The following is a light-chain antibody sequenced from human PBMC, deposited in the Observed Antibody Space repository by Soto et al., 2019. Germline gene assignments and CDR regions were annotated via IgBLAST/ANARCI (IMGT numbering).Light chain of an antibody. CDR3: QSFDSSLSALYV. V-gene: IGLV1-40*01. CDR1: GATSD. CDR2: GNN. Sequence: QSVLTQPPSVSGAPGQRVTISCIGATSDVHWYQHLPGTAPKLLIYGNNNRPSGVPDRFSGSKFGTSASLAITGLQAEDEADYYCQSFDSSLSALYVFGTGTKLTVL. J-gene: IGLJ1*01.